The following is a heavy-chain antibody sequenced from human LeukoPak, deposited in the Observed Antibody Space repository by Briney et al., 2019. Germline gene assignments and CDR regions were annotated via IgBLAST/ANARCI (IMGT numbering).Heavy chain of an antibody. V-gene: IGHV4-34*01. Sequence: SETLSLTCAVYGGSFSGYYWSWIRQPPGNGLEWIGEINHSGSTNYNPSLKSRVTISVDTSKNQFSLKLSSVTAADTAVYYCATRGLRAMTTVTAWGQGTLVTVSS. CDR3: ATRGLRAMTTVTA. CDR2: INHSGST. CDR1: GGSFSGYY. D-gene: IGHD4-17*01. J-gene: IGHJ5*02.